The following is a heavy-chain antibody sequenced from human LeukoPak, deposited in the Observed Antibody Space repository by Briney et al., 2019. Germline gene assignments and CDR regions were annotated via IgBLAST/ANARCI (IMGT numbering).Heavy chain of an antibody. CDR3: ARGRYGPRLGN. J-gene: IGHJ4*02. CDR2: INNSGST. Sequence: PSETLSLTCAVSGASFSVSYWSWIRQWPEKRLEWIGEINNSGSTSYNPSLNSRVIMSVDRSKNQLSLRLTSVTAADTAVYYCARGRYGPRLGNWGQGTLVTVSS. D-gene: IGHD3-16*01. V-gene: IGHV4-34*01. CDR1: GASFSVSY.